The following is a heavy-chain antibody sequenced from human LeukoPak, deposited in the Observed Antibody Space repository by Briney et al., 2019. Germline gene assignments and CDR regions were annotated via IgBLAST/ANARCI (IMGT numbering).Heavy chain of an antibody. J-gene: IGHJ5*02. D-gene: IGHD5-24*01. V-gene: IGHV4-38-2*01. CDR3: ARHEMGWGNWFDP. Sequence: PSETLSLTCAVSGYSISSGYYWGWIRQPPGKGLEWIGSIYHSGSTYYNPSLKSRVTISVDTSKNQFSLKLSSVTAADTAVYYCARHEMGWGNWFDPWGQGTLVTVSS. CDR2: IYHSGST. CDR1: GYSISSGYY.